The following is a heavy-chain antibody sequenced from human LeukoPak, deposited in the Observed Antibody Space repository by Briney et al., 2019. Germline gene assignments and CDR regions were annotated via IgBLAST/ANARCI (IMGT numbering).Heavy chain of an antibody. J-gene: IGHJ4*02. D-gene: IGHD6-19*01. CDR2: INPSGGST. CDR3: ARPRDSSGGYFDY. V-gene: IGHV1-46*01. Sequence: ASVKVSCKASGYTFTNHYMHWVRQAPGQGLEWMGVINPSGGSTSYAQKFQGRVTVTRDTSISTAYMELSRLRSDDTAVYYCARPRDSSGGYFDYWGQGALVTVSS. CDR1: GYTFTNHY.